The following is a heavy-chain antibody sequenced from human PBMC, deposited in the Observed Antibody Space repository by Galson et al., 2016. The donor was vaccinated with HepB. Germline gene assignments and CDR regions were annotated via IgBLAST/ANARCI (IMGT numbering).Heavy chain of an antibody. D-gene: IGHD5-12*01. V-gene: IGHV1-46*01. CDR2: INPTGGST. Sequence: SVKVSCKASGYTFSIYYMHWVRQAPGQGLEWMGIINPTGGSTSYAQKFQDRLTMTRDTSTSTVYMELSSLRSEDTAVYYCAIGSRQLRWGYDFDYWGQATLVTVSS. CDR1: GYTFSIYY. J-gene: IGHJ4*02. CDR3: AIGSRQLRWGYDFDY.